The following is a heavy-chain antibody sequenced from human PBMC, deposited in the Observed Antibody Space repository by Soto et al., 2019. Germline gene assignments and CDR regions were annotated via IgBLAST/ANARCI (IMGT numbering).Heavy chain of an antibody. CDR2: IYYSGST. CDR1: CGSIRSGGYY. CDR3: AREWGAAAVD. D-gene: IGHD6-13*01. Sequence: QVQLQESGPGLVKPSQTLSLICTVSCGSIRSGGYYWSWIRQHPGKGLEWIGYIYYSGSTYYNPSLKSLVTISVDTSMNQFSLKLSSVTAADTAVYYCAREWGAAAVDWGQGTLVTVSS. V-gene: IGHV4-31*01. J-gene: IGHJ4*02.